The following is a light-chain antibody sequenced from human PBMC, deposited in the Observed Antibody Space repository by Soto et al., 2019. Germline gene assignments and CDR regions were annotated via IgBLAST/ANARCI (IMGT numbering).Light chain of an antibody. Sequence: EIVLTQSPGTLSLSPGGRATLSCRASQSVSSSYLAWYQQKPGQAPRVLIYDASSRATGIPDRFSGSGSGTEFTLTISRLEPEDVAVYYCQQYASSVTFGGGTKVEIK. CDR2: DAS. V-gene: IGKV3-20*01. CDR3: QQYASSVT. CDR1: QSVSSSY. J-gene: IGKJ4*01.